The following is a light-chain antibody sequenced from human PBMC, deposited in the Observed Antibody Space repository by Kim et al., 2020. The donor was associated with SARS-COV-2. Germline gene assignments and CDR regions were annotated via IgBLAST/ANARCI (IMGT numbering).Light chain of an antibody. CDR3: AAWDDSLNGGV. CDR2: TNN. CDR1: SSNIGSNT. J-gene: IGLJ3*02. V-gene: IGLV1-44*01. Sequence: GQRVTIPCSGSSSNIGSNTVNWYQQLPGTAPKLLIYTNNQRPSGVPGRFSGSTSGTSASLAISGLQSEDEADYYCAAWDDSLNGGVFGGGTQLTVL.